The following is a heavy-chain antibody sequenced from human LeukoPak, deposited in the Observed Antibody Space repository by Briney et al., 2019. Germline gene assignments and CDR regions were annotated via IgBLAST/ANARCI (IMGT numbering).Heavy chain of an antibody. Sequence: QPGGSLRLSCAASGFNFNIYDMNWVRQAPGKGLEWVSYISSSGSTLYYADSVKGRFTISRDNAKNSLYLQMNSLRPGDTAFYYCARDTNMRYFDYWGQGTLVTVSS. J-gene: IGHJ4*02. CDR1: GFNFNIYD. D-gene: IGHD2-2*01. CDR2: ISSSGSTL. CDR3: ARDTNMRYFDY. V-gene: IGHV3-48*03.